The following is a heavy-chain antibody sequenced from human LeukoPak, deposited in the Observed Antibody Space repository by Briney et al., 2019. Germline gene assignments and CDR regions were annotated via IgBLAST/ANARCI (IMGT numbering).Heavy chain of an antibody. CDR3: ARDRGGDSSFWFDP. J-gene: IGHJ5*02. CDR1: GGSISSYY. V-gene: IGHV4-59*01. CDR2: IYYSGST. D-gene: IGHD3-22*01. Sequence: PSETLSLTCTVSGGSISSYYWSWIRQPPGKGLEWIGYIYYSGSTNYNPSLKSRVTISVDTPKNQFSLKLSSVTAADTAVYYCARDRGGDSSFWFDPWGQGTLVTVSS.